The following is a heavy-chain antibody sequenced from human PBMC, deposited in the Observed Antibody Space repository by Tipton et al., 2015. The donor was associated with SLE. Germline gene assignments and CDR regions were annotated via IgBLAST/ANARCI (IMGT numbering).Heavy chain of an antibody. V-gene: IGHV4-39*07. D-gene: IGHD2-8*02. Sequence: TLSLTCTVSGGSISTGGYYWSWIRQHPGKGLEWIGSMFYSGATYYNPSLKSRVIISLDTSRNHFSLKLTSVTAADTAVYFCARDRDIVLEPVPIPPAFDIWGQGTTVTVSS. CDR2: MFYSGAT. CDR3: ARDRDIVLEPVPIPPAFDI. CDR1: GGSISTGGYY. J-gene: IGHJ3*02.